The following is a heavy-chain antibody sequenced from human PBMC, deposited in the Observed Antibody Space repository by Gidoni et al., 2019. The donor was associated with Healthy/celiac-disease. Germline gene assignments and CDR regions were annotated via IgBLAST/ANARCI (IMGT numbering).Heavy chain of an antibody. Sequence: QMQLVESGGGVVQPGRSLRLSCAASGFTFRSYGMHWVRQVPGNGLEWVAVILFDGSNKYYADSVKGRFTISRDNSKSTLSLQMNSLRTEDTAVYYCARDRYDFWSGYYTIDYWGQGTLVTVSS. J-gene: IGHJ4*02. V-gene: IGHV3-30*03. CDR2: ILFDGSNK. CDR1: GFTFRSYG. CDR3: ARDRYDFWSGYYTIDY. D-gene: IGHD3-3*01.